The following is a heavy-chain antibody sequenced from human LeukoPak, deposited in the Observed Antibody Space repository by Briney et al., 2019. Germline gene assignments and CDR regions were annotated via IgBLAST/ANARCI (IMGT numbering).Heavy chain of an antibody. D-gene: IGHD4-23*01. J-gene: IGHJ4*02. CDR2: IKQDGSEK. V-gene: IGHV3-7*03. CDR1: GFTFSNYW. Sequence: QPGGSLRLSCAASGFTFSNYWLSWVRQAPGKGLEWVANIKQDGSEKYYVDSVKGRFTISRDNDKNSLYLQMNSLRLEDTAVYYCARDLGSAGGWWGQGTLVTVSS. CDR3: ARDLGSAGGW.